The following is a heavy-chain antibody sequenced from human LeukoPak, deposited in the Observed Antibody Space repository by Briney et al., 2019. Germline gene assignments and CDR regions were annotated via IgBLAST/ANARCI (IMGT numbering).Heavy chain of an antibody. V-gene: IGHV3-74*01. Sequence: QPGGSLRLSCAASGFTFSGYWMHWVRQAPGKGLVWVSVINGDGSRTIYPDSVKGRFTISRDNAKNTLYLQMASLRAEDTAVYYCSRGNYFDYWGQGALVTVSS. CDR3: SRGNYFDY. CDR1: GFTFSGYW. CDR2: INGDGSRT. J-gene: IGHJ4*02.